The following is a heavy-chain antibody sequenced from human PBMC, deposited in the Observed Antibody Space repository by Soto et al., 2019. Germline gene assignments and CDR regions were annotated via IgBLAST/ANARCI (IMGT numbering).Heavy chain of an antibody. V-gene: IGHV3-74*01. Sequence: GVTLRLSCAASGFTFSSYWMHWVRQAPGKGLVWVSRINSDGSSTSYADSVKGRFTISRDNAKNSLYLQMNSLRAEDMAVYYCARGDYYYYNYMDDWGKGTTVTVSS. J-gene: IGHJ6*03. CDR3: ARGDYYYYNYMDD. CDR1: GFTFSSYW. CDR2: INSDGSST.